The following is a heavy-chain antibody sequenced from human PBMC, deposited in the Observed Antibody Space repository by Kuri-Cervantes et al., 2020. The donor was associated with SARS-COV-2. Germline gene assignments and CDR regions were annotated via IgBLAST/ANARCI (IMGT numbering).Heavy chain of an antibody. V-gene: IGHV3-64*02. CDR2: VTSDGDGT. Sequence: GGSLRLSCVASGFNFEKYPMQWVRQAPGKGLEYVSAVTSDGDGTYYAGSVKGRFTISRDNSKNTLYLQMGSLRAEDMAVYYCARGEWGYWGQGTLVTVSS. CDR1: GFNFEKYP. D-gene: IGHD1-26*01. J-gene: IGHJ4*02. CDR3: ARGEWGY.